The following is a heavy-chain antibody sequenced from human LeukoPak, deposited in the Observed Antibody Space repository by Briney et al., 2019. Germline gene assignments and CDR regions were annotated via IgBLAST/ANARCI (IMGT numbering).Heavy chain of an antibody. V-gene: IGHV1-69*13. CDR1: GGTFSSYA. CDR2: IIPIFGTA. Sequence: SVKVSCKASGGTFSSYAISWVRQAPGQGLEWMGGIIPIFGTANYAQKFQGRVTITADESTSTAYMELSSLRSEDTAVYYCARAGQWELPRSAFDLWGQGTMVTVSS. CDR3: ARAGQWELPRSAFDL. D-gene: IGHD1-26*01. J-gene: IGHJ3*01.